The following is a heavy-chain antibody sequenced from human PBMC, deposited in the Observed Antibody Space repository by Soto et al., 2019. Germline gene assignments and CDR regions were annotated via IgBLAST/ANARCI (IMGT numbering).Heavy chain of an antibody. J-gene: IGHJ4*02. CDR1: GGSINTFY. D-gene: IGHD5-12*01. CDR3: AREGSYSAYNFAHGIQLWSFDF. V-gene: IGHV4-4*07. Sequence: LSLTCTVSGGSINTFYWSWVRQPAVKGLEWIGRIFSSGSTSFNPSLESRVAMSVDTSKNHFSLNLSSVTAADMAVYYCAREGSYSAYNFAHGIQLWSFDFWGQGALVTVSS. CDR2: IFSSGST.